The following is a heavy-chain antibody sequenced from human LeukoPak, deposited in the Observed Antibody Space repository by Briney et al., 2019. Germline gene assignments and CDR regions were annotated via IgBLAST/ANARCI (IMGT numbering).Heavy chain of an antibody. J-gene: IGHJ4*02. CDR1: GYTFTGYY. V-gene: IGHV1-2*02. CDR3: ARADSSGLYYFDY. CDR2: INPNSGAT. Sequence: ASVKVSCKASGYTFTGYYMHWVRQAPGQGLERMGWINPNSGATNYAQKFQGRVTMTRDTSISTAYMELSRLRSDDTAVYYCARADSSGLYYFDYWGRGTLVTVSS. D-gene: IGHD3-22*01.